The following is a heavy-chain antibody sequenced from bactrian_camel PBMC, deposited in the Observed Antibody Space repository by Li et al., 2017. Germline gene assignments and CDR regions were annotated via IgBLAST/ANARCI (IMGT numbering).Heavy chain of an antibody. Sequence: QVQLVESGGGSVQAGGSLRLSCVASVHTFSTSTARMSWFRQAPGKEQQEVAAMQRDGTTTYADSVKGRFAISQGNATNTMYLQMNDLKPEDTASYYCAHVTYGEARLCHTMDWGQYQSWGQGTQVTVS. CDR1: VHTFSTST. CDR2: MQRDGTT. CDR3: AHVTYGEARLCHTMDWGQYQS. V-gene: IGHV3S53*01. D-gene: IGHD3*01. J-gene: IGHJ4*01.